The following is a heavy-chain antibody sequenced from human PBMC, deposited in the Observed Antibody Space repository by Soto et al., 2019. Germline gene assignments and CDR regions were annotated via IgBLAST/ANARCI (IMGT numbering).Heavy chain of an antibody. D-gene: IGHD1-26*01. CDR1: GYSFTGLD. V-gene: IGHV1-8*01. CDR2: MQPSSGRT. Sequence: QVQLVQSGAEVREPGASVKVSCKASGYSFTGLDINWVRQTTGQGLEWMGWMQPSSGRTGYAQKFQSRVTMTRDTSINTAYMELSSLTSDDTAFYYCARGVTAGVDYWGQGTLVTVSS. J-gene: IGHJ4*02. CDR3: ARGVTAGVDY.